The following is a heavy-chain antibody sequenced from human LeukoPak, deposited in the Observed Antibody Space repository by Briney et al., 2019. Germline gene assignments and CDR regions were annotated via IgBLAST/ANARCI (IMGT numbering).Heavy chain of an antibody. Sequence: GGSLRLSCAASGFTFSSYEMIWVRQAPGKGLEWLSYISSSGGRSLYADAVRGRAPISRDNAKNSLYLQMNSLRTEDTAVYHCARESDSGGYRFDYWGQGSLVTVSP. CDR1: GFTFSSYE. CDR3: ARESDSGGYRFDY. J-gene: IGHJ4*02. D-gene: IGHD3-22*01. CDR2: ISSSGGRS. V-gene: IGHV3-48*03.